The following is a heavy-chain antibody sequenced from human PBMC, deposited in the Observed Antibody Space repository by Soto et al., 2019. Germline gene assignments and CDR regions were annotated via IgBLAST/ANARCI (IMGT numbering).Heavy chain of an antibody. V-gene: IGHV4-59*01. Sequence: PSETLSLTCTVSGGSLSSYYWSWIRQPPGKGLEWIGYIYYSGSTNYNPSLKSRVTISVDTSKNQFSLKLSSVTAADTAVYYCASTYDFWSGYKMDVWGKGTTVTVSS. CDR2: IYYSGST. D-gene: IGHD3-3*01. J-gene: IGHJ6*04. CDR3: ASTYDFWSGYKMDV. CDR1: GGSLSSYY.